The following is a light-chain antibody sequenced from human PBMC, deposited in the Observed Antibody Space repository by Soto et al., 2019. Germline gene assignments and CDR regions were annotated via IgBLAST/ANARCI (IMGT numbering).Light chain of an antibody. J-gene: IGKJ1*01. CDR1: QIVSSSF. CDR2: VAS. Sequence: EIVLTQSPGTLSLSPGERATLSCRASQIVSSSFVAWYQQKPGQAPRLLFDVASDRATGIPDRFSGRGSGTDFTLTISRLEPEDFAVYYCQQYGNSPWTFGQGTKVEIK. CDR3: QQYGNSPWT. V-gene: IGKV3-20*01.